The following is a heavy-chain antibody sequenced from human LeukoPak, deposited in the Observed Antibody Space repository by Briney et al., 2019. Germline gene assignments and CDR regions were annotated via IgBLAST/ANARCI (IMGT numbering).Heavy chain of an antibody. V-gene: IGHV3-7*04. CDR3: ARGDDFSGDH. D-gene: IGHD3/OR15-3a*01. Sequence: GGSLRLSCAASGFTFSTYWMSWVRQAPGKGLEWVTNIHPDGNEKYYVDSVKGRFTISRDNVKNSLYLQMNSLRVEDTAVYYCARGDDFSGDHWGQGTLVTVSS. CDR1: GFTFSTYW. J-gene: IGHJ4*02. CDR2: IHPDGNEK.